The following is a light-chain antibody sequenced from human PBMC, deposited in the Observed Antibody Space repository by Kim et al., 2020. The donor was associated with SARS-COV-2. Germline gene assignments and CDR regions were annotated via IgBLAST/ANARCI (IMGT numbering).Light chain of an antibody. CDR3: QVWDRSRDRV. J-gene: IGLJ3*02. CDR2: YDS. Sequence: SYELTQPPSVSVAPGKTARITCGGNNIGSKSVHWYQQKPGQAPVLVIYYDSDRPSGIPERFSGSNSGNTATLTISRVDAGDEADYYCQVWDRSRDRVFGG. V-gene: IGLV3-21*04. CDR1: NIGSKS.